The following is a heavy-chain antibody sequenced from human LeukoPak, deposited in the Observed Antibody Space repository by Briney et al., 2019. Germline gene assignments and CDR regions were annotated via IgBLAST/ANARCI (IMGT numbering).Heavy chain of an antibody. CDR3: ARVGRIGRAYFDY. CDR1: GGSISSYY. Sequence: SETLSLTCTVSGGSISSYYWSWIRQPPGKGLEWIGYIYYSGSTNYNPPLKSRVTISVDTSKTQFSLKLSSVTAADTAVYYCARVGRIGRAYFDYWGQGTLVTVSS. D-gene: IGHD2-15*01. J-gene: IGHJ4*02. V-gene: IGHV4-59*01. CDR2: IYYSGST.